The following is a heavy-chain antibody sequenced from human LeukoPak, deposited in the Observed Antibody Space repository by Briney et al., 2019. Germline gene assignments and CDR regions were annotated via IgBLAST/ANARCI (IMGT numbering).Heavy chain of an antibody. CDR3: ASGSRFDY. D-gene: IGHD5/OR15-5a*01. J-gene: IGHJ4*02. CDR1: GFTFSSYS. V-gene: IGHV3-21*04. Sequence: GGSLRLSCAASGFTFSSYSMNWARQAPGKGLEWVSSISSSSSYIYYADSVKGRFTISRHNSKNTLYLQMNSLRTEDTAVYYCASGSRFDYWGQGTLVTVSS. CDR2: ISSSSSYI.